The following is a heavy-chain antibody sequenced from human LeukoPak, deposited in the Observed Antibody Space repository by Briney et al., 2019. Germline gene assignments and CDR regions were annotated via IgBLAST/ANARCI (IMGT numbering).Heavy chain of an antibody. CDR3: ATTITGTTLKFDY. CDR2: ISWNSGSI. Sequence: PGRSLRLSCAASGFTFDDYAMHWVRQAPGKGLEWVSGISWNSGSIGYADSVKGRFTISRDNAKNSLYLQMNSLRAEDTAVYYCATTITGTTLKFDYWGQGTLVTVSS. D-gene: IGHD1-7*01. CDR1: GFTFDDYA. V-gene: IGHV3-9*01. J-gene: IGHJ4*02.